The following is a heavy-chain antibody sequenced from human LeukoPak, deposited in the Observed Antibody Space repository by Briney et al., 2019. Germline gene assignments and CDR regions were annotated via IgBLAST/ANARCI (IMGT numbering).Heavy chain of an antibody. CDR1: GYTFTSYG. CDR2: IIPIFGTA. J-gene: IGHJ4*02. V-gene: IGHV1-69*05. D-gene: IGHD3-10*01. CDR3: ASSKYGSGHL. Sequence: SVKVSCKASGYTFTSYGISWVRQAPGQGLEWMGGIIPIFGTANYAQKFQGRVTITTDESTSTAYMELSSLRSEDTAVYYCASSKYGSGHLWGQGTLVTVSS.